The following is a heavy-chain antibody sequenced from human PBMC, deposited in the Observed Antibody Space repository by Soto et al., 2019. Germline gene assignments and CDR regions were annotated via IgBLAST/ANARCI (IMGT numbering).Heavy chain of an antibody. CDR2: ISGSGGST. J-gene: IGHJ4*02. V-gene: IGHV3-23*01. D-gene: IGHD2-8*01. Sequence: GGSLRLSCAASGFTFSSYAMSWVRQAPGKGLEWVSAISGSGGSTYYADSVKGRFTISRDNSKNTLYLQMNSLRAEDTAVYYCAKDLGGYCTNGVCPRYFDYWGQGTLVTVSS. CDR3: AKDLGGYCTNGVCPRYFDY. CDR1: GFTFSSYA.